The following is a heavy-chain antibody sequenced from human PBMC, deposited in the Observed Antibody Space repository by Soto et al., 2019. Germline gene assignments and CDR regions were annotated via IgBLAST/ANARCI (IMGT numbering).Heavy chain of an antibody. CDR3: ARHAASWIQLWTFDY. V-gene: IGHV4-39*01. Sequence: PSETLPLTCTVSGGSISSSSYYWGWIRQPPGKGLEWIGSIYYSGSTYYNPSLKSRVTISVDTSKNQFSLKLSSVTAADTAVYYCARHAASWIQLWTFDYWGQGTLVTVSS. CDR2: IYYSGST. CDR1: GGSISSSSYY. D-gene: IGHD5-18*01. J-gene: IGHJ4*02.